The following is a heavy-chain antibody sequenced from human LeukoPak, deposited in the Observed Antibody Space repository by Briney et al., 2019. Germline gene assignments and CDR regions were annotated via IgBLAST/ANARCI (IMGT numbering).Heavy chain of an antibody. D-gene: IGHD5-18*01. CDR2: ISSSSSYI. V-gene: IGHV3-21*01. Sequence: PGGSLRLSCAASGFTFSSYSMNWVRQAPGKGLEWVSSISSSSSYIYYADSVKGRFTISRDNAKNSLYLQMNSLRAEDTAVYYCATGDTAMVQYYFDYWGQGTLVTVSS. CDR3: ATGDTAMVQYYFDY. J-gene: IGHJ4*02. CDR1: GFTFSSYS.